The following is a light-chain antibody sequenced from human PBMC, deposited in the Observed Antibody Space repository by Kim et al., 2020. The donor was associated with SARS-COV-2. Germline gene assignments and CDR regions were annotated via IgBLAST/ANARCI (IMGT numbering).Light chain of an antibody. CDR1: SSDVGSYNR. CDR3: SSQTSTGTWV. CDR2: EVI. J-gene: IGLJ3*02. V-gene: IGLV2-18*02. Sequence: GQSVTISCTGTSSDVGSYNRVSWYQQAPGTAPRLLIYEVINRPSVVPDRFSGSKSANTASLTISGLQAEDEADYYCSSQTSTGTWVFGGGTQLTVL.